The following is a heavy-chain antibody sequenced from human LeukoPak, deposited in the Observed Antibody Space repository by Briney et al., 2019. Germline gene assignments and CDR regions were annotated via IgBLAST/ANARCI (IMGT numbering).Heavy chain of an antibody. V-gene: IGHV4-59*01. Sequence: SETLSLTCTVSGGSISSYYWSWIRQPPGKGLEWIGYIYYSGSTNYNPSLKSRVTISVDTSKNQFSLKPSSVTAADTAVYYCARNRVEFDYWGQGTLVTVSS. J-gene: IGHJ4*02. D-gene: IGHD3-3*01. CDR2: IYYSGST. CDR1: GGSISSYY. CDR3: ARNRVEFDY.